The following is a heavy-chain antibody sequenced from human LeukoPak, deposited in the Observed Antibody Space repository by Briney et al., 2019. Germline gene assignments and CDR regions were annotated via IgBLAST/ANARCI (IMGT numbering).Heavy chain of an antibody. J-gene: IGHJ4*02. CDR3: AKDQTYYYDSSGQWDPYYFDY. Sequence: PGGSLRLSCAASGFTFSSYGMHWVRQAPGKGLEWVAVIWYDGSNKYYADSVKGRFTISRDNSKNTLFLQMNSLRAEDTAVYYCAKDQTYYYDSSGQWDPYYFDYWGQGTLVTVSS. V-gene: IGHV3-33*06. CDR1: GFTFSSYG. CDR2: IWYDGSNK. D-gene: IGHD3-22*01.